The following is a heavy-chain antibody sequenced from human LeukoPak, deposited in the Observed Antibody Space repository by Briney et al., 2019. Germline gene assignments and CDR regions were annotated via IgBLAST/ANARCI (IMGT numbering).Heavy chain of an antibody. CDR2: ISSSGSTI. Sequence: LSLTCTVSGGSISSYYWSWIRQAPGKGLEWVSYISSSGSTIYYADSVKGRFTISRDNAKNSLYLQVNSLRAEDTAVYYCARGLLWFGGRHDYWGQGTLVTVSS. CDR1: GGSISSYY. J-gene: IGHJ4*02. V-gene: IGHV3-11*01. D-gene: IGHD3-10*01. CDR3: ARGLLWFGGRHDY.